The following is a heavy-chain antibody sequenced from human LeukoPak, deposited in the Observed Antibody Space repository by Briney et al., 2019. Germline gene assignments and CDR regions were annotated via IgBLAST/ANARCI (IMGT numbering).Heavy chain of an antibody. Sequence: GGSLRLSCAASGFTFSSYSMNWVRQAPGKGLEWVSGISWNSGSIGYADSVKGRFTISRDNAKNSLYPQMNGLRAEDMALYYCAKGGGYSSGWPVDYWGQGTLVTVSS. J-gene: IGHJ4*02. CDR3: AKGGGYSSGWPVDY. V-gene: IGHV3-9*03. D-gene: IGHD6-19*01. CDR1: GFTFSSYS. CDR2: ISWNSGSI.